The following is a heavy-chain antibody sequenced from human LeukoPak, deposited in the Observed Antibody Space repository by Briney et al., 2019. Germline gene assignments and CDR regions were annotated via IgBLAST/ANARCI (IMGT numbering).Heavy chain of an antibody. V-gene: IGHV4-34*01. J-gene: IGHJ5*02. Sequence: PSETLSLTCAVYGGSFSGYYWSWFRQPPGKGLEWIGEINHSGSTNYNPSLKSRVTISVDTSKNQFSLKLSSVTAADTAVYYCARGLSRAGWFDPWGQGTLVTVSS. CDR2: INHSGST. CDR1: GGSFSGYY. CDR3: ARGLSRAGWFDP.